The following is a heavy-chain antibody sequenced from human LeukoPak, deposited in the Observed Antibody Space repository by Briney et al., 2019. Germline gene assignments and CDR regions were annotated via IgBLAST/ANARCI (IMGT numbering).Heavy chain of an antibody. Sequence: SVMVSCKAAGYIFISYDISWVRQAPGQWLEWMGGIIPIFGTANYAQKFQGRVTIIADESTSTAYMELSSLRSEDTAVYYCARGVVGATTGAYSFDYWGRGTLVTVSS. J-gene: IGHJ4*02. CDR2: IIPIFGTA. V-gene: IGHV1-69*13. D-gene: IGHD1-26*01. CDR3: ARGVVGATTGAYSFDY. CDR1: GYIFISYD.